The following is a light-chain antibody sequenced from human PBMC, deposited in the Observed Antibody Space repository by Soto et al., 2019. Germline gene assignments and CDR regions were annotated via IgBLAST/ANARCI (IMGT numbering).Light chain of an antibody. Sequence: SVLTQPASVSGSPGQSITISCTGTSSDVGSYNLVSWYQQHPGKAPKLMIYEGSTRPSGVSNRFSGSKSANTASLTPSGLQANDEGDYYGCSYAATRSYVYG. V-gene: IGLV2-23*01. J-gene: IGLJ1*01. CDR2: EGS. CDR1: SSDVGSYNL. CDR3: CSYAATRSYV.